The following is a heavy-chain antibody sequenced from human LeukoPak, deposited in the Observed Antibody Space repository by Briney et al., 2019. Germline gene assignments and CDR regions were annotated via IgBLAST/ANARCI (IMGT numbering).Heavy chain of an antibody. D-gene: IGHD2-15*01. Sequence: SETLSLTCTVSGGSISSYYWSWIRQPAGKGLEWIGRIYTSGSTNYNPSLKSRVTMSVDTSKNQFSLKLSSVTAADTAVYYCAGAGGGNRAYYYYYYMDVWGKGTTVTVSS. V-gene: IGHV4-4*07. CDR3: AGAGGGNRAYYYYYYMDV. CDR1: GGSISSYY. CDR2: IYTSGST. J-gene: IGHJ6*03.